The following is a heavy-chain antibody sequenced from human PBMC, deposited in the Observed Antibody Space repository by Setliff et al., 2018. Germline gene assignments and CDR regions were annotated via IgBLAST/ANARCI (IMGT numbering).Heavy chain of an antibody. V-gene: IGHV4-59*01. D-gene: IGHD5-12*01. CDR3: ARGGTFRYFDF. J-gene: IGHJ4*02. Sequence: SETLSLTCTVSDGSLSTYYWSWIRQPPGKGLEFIGYVYYSGTANYSPSLRSRLTISVDTSKNQFSLKLRSVTAADTAVYYCARGGTFRYFDFWGRGAQVTVSS. CDR1: DGSLSTYY. CDR2: VYYSGTA.